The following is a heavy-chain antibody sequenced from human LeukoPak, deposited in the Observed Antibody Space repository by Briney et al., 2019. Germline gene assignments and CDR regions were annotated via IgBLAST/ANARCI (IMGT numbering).Heavy chain of an antibody. CDR1: GFTFSSYA. V-gene: IGHV3-23*01. CDR2: ISGSGGST. Sequence: TGGSLRLSCAASGFTFSSYAMSWVRQAPGKGLEWVSAISGSGGSTYYADSVKGRFTISRDNSKNTLYLQMNSLRAEDTAVYYCAKDWDSGYVLSWFDPWGQGTLVTVSS. J-gene: IGHJ5*02. D-gene: IGHD5-12*01. CDR3: AKDWDSGYVLSWFDP.